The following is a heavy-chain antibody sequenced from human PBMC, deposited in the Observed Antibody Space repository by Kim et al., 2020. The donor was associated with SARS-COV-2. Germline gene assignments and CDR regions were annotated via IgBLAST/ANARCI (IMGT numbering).Heavy chain of an antibody. CDR1: GFTFSSYA. CDR2: ISGSGGST. Sequence: GGSLRLSCAASGFTFSSYAMSWVRQAPGKGLEWVSAISGSGGSTYYADSVKGRFTISRDNSKNTLYLQMNSLRAEDTAVYYCAKNSVGGGYIAVAEYYFDYWGQGTLVTVSS. V-gene: IGHV3-23*01. D-gene: IGHD6-19*01. CDR3: AKNSVGGGYIAVAEYYFDY. J-gene: IGHJ4*02.